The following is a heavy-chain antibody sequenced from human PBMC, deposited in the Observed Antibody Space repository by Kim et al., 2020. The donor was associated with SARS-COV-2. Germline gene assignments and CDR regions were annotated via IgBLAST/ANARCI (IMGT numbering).Heavy chain of an antibody. CDR3: ARGARTMLVVVITPYYYYGMDV. V-gene: IGHV1-8*01. D-gene: IGHD3-22*01. CDR1: GYTFTSYD. Sequence: ASVKVSCKASGYTFTSYDINWVRQATGQGLEWMGWMNPNSGNTGYAQKFQGRVTMTRTTSISTAYIELRSLRSEDTAVYYCARGARTMLVVVITPYYYYGMDVWGQGTTVTVSS. J-gene: IGHJ6*02. CDR2: MNPNSGNT.